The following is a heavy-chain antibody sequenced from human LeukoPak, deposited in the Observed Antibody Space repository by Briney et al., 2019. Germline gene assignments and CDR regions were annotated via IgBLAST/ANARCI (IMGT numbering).Heavy chain of an antibody. CDR1: GFSFSSYW. D-gene: IGHD3-16*01. J-gene: IGHJ4*02. V-gene: IGHV3-7*01. Sequence: GGSLRLSCAASGFSFSSYWMSWVRQAPGKGLEGVAYIKHDGIEKYYVDSVKGRFTISRDNAKNSLYLQMDSLRAEDTAVYYCATPKGGSDYWAREPWSPSPQ. CDR2: IKHDGIEK. CDR3: ATPKGGSDY.